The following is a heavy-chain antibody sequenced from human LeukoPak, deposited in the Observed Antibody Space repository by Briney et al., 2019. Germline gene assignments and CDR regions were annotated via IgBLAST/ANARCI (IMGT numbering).Heavy chain of an antibody. CDR1: GYTFTSYD. CDR3: AREVDILTVTYAFDI. Sequence: ASVKASCKASGYTFTSYDINWVRQATGQGLEWMGWMNPNSGNTGYAQKFQGRVTMTRNTSISTAYMELSSLRPEDTAVYYCAREVDILTVTYAFDIWGQGTMVTVSS. V-gene: IGHV1-8*01. D-gene: IGHD3-9*01. CDR2: MNPNSGNT. J-gene: IGHJ3*02.